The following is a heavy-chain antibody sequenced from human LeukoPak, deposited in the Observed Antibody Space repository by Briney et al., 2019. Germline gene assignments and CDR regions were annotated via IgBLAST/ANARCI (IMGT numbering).Heavy chain of an antibody. CDR3: ARVTPFLEWLLTDAFDI. CDR1: GYSISSDYY. D-gene: IGHD3-3*02. V-gene: IGHV4-38-2*02. J-gene: IGHJ3*02. CDR2: IYISGST. Sequence: PSETLSLTCTVSGYSISSDYYWGWVRQPPGKGLEWIGRIYISGSTNYNPSLKSRVSMSVDTSKNHVSLKLSSVTAADTAVYYCARVTPFLEWLLTDAFDIWGQGTMVTVSS.